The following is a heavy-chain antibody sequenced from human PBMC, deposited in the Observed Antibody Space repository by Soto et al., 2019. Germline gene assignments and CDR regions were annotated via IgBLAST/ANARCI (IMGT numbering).Heavy chain of an antibody. CDR1: GGSFSGYY. V-gene: IGHV4-34*01. D-gene: IGHD3-3*01. CDR2: INHSGST. Sequence: SETLSLTCAVYGGSFSGYYWSWIRQPPGKGLEWIGEINHSGSTNYNPSLKSRVTISVDTSKNRFSLKLSSVTAADTAVYYCARVYDFWSGYYPRGYYYGMDVWGQGTTVTVSS. CDR3: ARVYDFWSGYYPRGYYYGMDV. J-gene: IGHJ6*02.